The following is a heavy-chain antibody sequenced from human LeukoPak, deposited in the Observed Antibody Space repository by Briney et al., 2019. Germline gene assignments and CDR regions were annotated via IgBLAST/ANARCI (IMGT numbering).Heavy chain of an antibody. CDR2: INPNSGGT. CDR1: GYTFTGYY. D-gene: IGHD6-19*01. V-gene: IGHV1-2*02. CDR3: ASIAVAGTGNWFDP. Sequence: GASAKVSCKASGYTFTGYYMHWVRQAPGQGLEWMGWINPNSGGTNYAQKFQGRVTMTRDTSISTAYMELSRLRSDDTAVYYCASIAVAGTGNWFDPWGQGTLVTVSS. J-gene: IGHJ5*02.